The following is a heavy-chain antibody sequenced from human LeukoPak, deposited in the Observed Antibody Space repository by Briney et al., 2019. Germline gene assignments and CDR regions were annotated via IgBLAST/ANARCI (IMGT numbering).Heavy chain of an antibody. D-gene: IGHD2-2*01. Sequence: GRSLGLSCAASGFTFSSYGMHWVRQAPGKGLEWVAVISYDGSNKYYADSVKGRFTISRDNSKNTLYLQMNSLRAEDTAVYYCAKPALPSQDAFDIWGQGTMVTVSS. J-gene: IGHJ3*02. CDR1: GFTFSSYG. V-gene: IGHV3-30*18. CDR2: ISYDGSNK. CDR3: AKPALPSQDAFDI.